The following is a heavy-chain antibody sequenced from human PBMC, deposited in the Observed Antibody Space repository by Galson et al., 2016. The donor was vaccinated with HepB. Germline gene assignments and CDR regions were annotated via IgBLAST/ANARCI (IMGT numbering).Heavy chain of an antibody. D-gene: IGHD3-10*01. CDR2: INHSGST. V-gene: IGHV4-34*01. Sequence: SETLSLTCAVYDVSFSGYYWSWIRQPPGKGLEWIGDINHSGSTNYNPSLKSRLTISQDTFKNQFSLNLSSVTAADTAVYYCARERSRILGFGSQGWFDPWGQGTLVTVSS. CDR3: ARERSRILGFGSQGWFDP. CDR1: DVSFSGYY. J-gene: IGHJ5*02.